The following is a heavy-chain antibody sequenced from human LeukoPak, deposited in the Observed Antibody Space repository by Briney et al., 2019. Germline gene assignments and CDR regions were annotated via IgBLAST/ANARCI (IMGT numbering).Heavy chain of an antibody. CDR1: GFTFSSYG. CDR3: ARIRSGYYADY. Sequence: GGSLRLSCAASGFTFSSYGMSWVRQAPGKGLEWVSAISGSGSTIYYADSVKGRFTISRDNAKNSLYLRMNSLRAEDTAVYYCARIRSGYYADYWGQGTLVTVSS. J-gene: IGHJ4*02. CDR2: ISGSGSTI. D-gene: IGHD3-3*01. V-gene: IGHV3-48*01.